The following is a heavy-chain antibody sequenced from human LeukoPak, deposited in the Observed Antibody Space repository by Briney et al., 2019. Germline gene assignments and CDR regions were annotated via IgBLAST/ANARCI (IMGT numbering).Heavy chain of an antibody. CDR3: ARRAYSSPSPYYFDY. Sequence: SETLSLTGAVYGGSFSGYYWSWIRQPPGKGLEWIGSIYYSRSTYYNPSLKSRVTISVDTSKNQYSLKLSSVTAADTAVYYCARRAYSSPSPYYFDYWGQGTLVTVSS. J-gene: IGHJ4*02. D-gene: IGHD6-6*01. CDR2: IYYSRST. CDR1: GGSFSGYY. V-gene: IGHV4-34*01.